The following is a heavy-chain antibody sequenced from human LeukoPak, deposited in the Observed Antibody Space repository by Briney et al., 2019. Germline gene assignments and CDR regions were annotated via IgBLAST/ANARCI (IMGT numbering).Heavy chain of an antibody. CDR3: ATEEMATLGVFDY. V-gene: IGHV1-69*04. CDR2: IIPILGIA. J-gene: IGHJ4*02. D-gene: IGHD5-24*01. Sequence: ASVKVSCKASGGTFSSYAISWVRQAPGQGLEWMGRIIPILGIANYAQKFQGRVTITADESTSTAYMELSSLRSEDTAVYYCATEEMATLGVFDYWGQGTLVTVSS. CDR1: GGTFSSYA.